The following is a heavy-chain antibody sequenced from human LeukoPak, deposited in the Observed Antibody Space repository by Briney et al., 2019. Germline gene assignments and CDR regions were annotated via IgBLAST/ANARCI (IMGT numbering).Heavy chain of an antibody. CDR3: TTGLTYRVVDY. J-gene: IGHJ4*02. CDR2: INSITDGGTT. CDR1: GFTFTNAW. Sequence: GGSLRLSCAASGFTFTNAWMSWVRQAPGKGLEWVGRINSITDGGTTDYAAPVKGRFTISRDDSKNTLYLQMSSLKIDDTAVYYCTTGLTYRVVDYWGQGTLVTVSS. D-gene: IGHD3-9*01. V-gene: IGHV3-15*01.